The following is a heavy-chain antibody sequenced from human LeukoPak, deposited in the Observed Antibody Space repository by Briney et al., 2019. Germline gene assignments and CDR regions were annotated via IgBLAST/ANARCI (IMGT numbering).Heavy chain of an antibody. J-gene: IGHJ3*02. V-gene: IGHV1-69*04. D-gene: IGHD4-17*01. CDR1: GGTFSSYA. CDR3: ARGAYDYGDYVGSDAFDI. Sequence: SVKVSCKASGGTFSSYAISWVRQAPGQGLEWMGRIIPILGIANYAQKFQGRVTITADKSTSTAYMELSSVRSEDTAVYYCARGAYDYGDYVGSDAFDIWGQGTMVTVSS. CDR2: IIPILGIA.